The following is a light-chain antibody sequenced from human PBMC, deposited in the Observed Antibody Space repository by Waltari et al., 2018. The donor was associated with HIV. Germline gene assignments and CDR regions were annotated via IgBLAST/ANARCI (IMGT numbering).Light chain of an antibody. Sequence: QSALAQPASMTGSPGQSLTIPCTGSSSDIGDVHYASWYQQHPGKAPRLMIYHVSDRPSGVSDRFSGSKSGNVASLTISGLQPEDEADYYCCSYSNAGTTYVFGTGTEVTVL. CDR1: SSDIGDVHY. V-gene: IGLV2-14*03. CDR2: HVS. J-gene: IGLJ1*01. CDR3: CSYSNAGTTYV.